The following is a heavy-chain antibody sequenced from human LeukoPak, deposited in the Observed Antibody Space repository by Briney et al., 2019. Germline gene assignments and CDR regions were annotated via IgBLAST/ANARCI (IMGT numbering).Heavy chain of an antibody. CDR2: TYYSGST. Sequence: PSETLSLTCTVSGGSISSYYWSWIRQPPGKGLEWIGYTYYSGSTNYNPSLKSRVTISVDTSKNQFSLKLSSVTAADTAVYYCARGNGYGDYEDYWGQGTLVTVSS. J-gene: IGHJ4*02. CDR1: GGSISSYY. V-gene: IGHV4-59*01. D-gene: IGHD4-17*01. CDR3: ARGNGYGDYEDY.